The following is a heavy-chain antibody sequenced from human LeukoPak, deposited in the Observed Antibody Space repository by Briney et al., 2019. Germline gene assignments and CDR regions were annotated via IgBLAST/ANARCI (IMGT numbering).Heavy chain of an antibody. CDR2: TSYDGSDE. V-gene: IGHV3-30*03. CDR3: ARTYTVFGAMDV. Sequence: GGSLRLSCVASGFTFSDYGMHWVRQAPGKGLEWVAATSYDGSDEYYVDSAKGRFTISRDNSKNTLYLEMKSLSSEDTAIYYCARTYTVFGAMDVWGKGTTVTVSA. CDR1: GFTFSDYG. J-gene: IGHJ6*04. D-gene: IGHD3-3*01.